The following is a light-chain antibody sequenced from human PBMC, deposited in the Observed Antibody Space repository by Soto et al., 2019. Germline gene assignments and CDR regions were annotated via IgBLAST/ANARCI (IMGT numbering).Light chain of an antibody. CDR1: QSVSSD. CDR2: GAS. Sequence: VSGEGVDLVCFRAIQSVSSDLAWYQQKPGQAPRLLIYGASTRATGIPARFSGRGSGTEFTLTISCRHSEYSAVYYYEQYNYSPITFGGGTRLEIK. J-gene: IGKJ5*01. V-gene: IGKV3-15*01. CDR3: EQYNYSPIT.